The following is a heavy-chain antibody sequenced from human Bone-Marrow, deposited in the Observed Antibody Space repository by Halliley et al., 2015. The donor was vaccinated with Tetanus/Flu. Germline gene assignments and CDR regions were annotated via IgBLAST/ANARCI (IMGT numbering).Heavy chain of an antibody. D-gene: IGHD3-22*01. CDR2: IYYSGST. CDR3: ARTYYDSSGYYLNYFDP. CDR1: RVSIRSGGYY. J-gene: IGHJ4*02. V-gene: IGHV4-30-4*01. Sequence: TLSLTCAVSRVSIRSGGYYWSWIRQPPGKGLEWIGYIYYSGSTYYNPSLKGRVTISVDTSKNQFSLKLSSVTAADTAVYYCARTYYDSSGYYLNYFDPWGQGTLVTVSS.